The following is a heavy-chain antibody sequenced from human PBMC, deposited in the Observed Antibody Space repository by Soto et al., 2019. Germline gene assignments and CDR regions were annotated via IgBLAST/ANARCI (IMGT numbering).Heavy chain of an antibody. CDR1: GYPFSNNQ. CDR3: ARKHSLDYIRWGLDP. Sequence: ASVKVSCKASGYPFSNNQIHWLRRAPGQGLEWMGRINPKSDDTNYAQKFQGRVTMTRDTSIDTAYLELTGLTSDDTATYYCARKHSLDYIRWGLDPWGQGTLVTVSS. CDR2: INPKSDDT. V-gene: IGHV1-2*02. J-gene: IGHJ5*02. D-gene: IGHD4-4*01.